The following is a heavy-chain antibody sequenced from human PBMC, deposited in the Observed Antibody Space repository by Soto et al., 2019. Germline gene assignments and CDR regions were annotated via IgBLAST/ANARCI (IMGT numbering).Heavy chain of an antibody. J-gene: IGHJ4*02. CDR1: GFTFSSYA. V-gene: IGHV3-23*01. CDR2: ISGSGGNT. D-gene: IGHD4-4*01. CDR3: AKDREVTTFDY. Sequence: EVQLLESGGGLVQPGGSLRLSCAASGFTFSSYAMSWVRQAPGKGLEWVSAISGSGGNTYYADSVKGRFTISRDNSRNTLHLQMNSLRAEDTAVDDCAKDREVTTFDYWGQGTLVTVCS.